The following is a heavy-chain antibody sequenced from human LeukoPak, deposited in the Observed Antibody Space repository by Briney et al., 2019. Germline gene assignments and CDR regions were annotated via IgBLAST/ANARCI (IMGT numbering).Heavy chain of an antibody. J-gene: IGHJ3*02. CDR2: IYYSGST. Sequence: PSETLSLTCTVSGGSISSYYWSWIRQPPGKGLEWIGYIYYSGSTNYNPSLKSRVTISVDTSKNQFSLKLSSVTAADTAVYYCARASGYQLLYLLGGGAFDIWGQGTMVTVSS. V-gene: IGHV4-59*01. CDR1: GGSISSYY. D-gene: IGHD2-2*02. CDR3: ARASGYQLLYLLGGGAFDI.